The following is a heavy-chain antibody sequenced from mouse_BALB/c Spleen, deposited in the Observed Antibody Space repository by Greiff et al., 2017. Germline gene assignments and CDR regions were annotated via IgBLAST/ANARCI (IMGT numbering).Heavy chain of an antibody. V-gene: IGHV3-2*02. CDR2: ISYSGST. D-gene: IGHD3-1*01. CDR3: ARQLGLRYYFDY. J-gene: IGHJ2*01. CDR1: GYSITSDYA. Sequence: DVKLQESGPGLVKPSQSLSLTCTVTGYSITSDYAWNWIRQFPGNKLEWMGYISYSGSTSYNPSLKSRISITRDTSKNQFFLQLNSVTTEDTATYYCARQLGLRYYFDYWGQGTTLTVSS.